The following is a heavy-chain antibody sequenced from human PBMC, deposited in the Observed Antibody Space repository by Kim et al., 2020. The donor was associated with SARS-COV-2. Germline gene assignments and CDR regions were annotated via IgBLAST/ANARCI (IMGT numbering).Heavy chain of an antibody. J-gene: IGHJ4*02. CDR1: GGSISTYY. D-gene: IGHD3-10*01. Sequence: SETLSLTCAVSGGSISTYYWTWIRQSPGKGLEWIGNIYYSGCTAYNPSLKSRVTISLDTSNNRFSLRLRSVTAADTAIYYCVREDKYFFGSGNSSYYFDYWGQGTVVTVSS. CDR3: VREDKYFFGSGNSSYYFDY. CDR2: IYYSGCT. V-gene: IGHV4-59*01.